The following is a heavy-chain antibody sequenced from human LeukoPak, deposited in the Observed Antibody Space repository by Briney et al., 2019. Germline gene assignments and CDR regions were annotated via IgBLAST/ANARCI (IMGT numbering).Heavy chain of an antibody. CDR3: ARERAFDI. V-gene: IGHV3-48*03. J-gene: IGHJ3*02. Sequence: GGCLRLSCAASGFSFSGYEMNWVRQAPGKGLEWVSYISGSGGTTHYADSVKGRFTISRDNAKNSLYLQMNSLRAEDTAVYYCARERAFDIWGQGTMVTVSS. CDR1: GFSFSGYE. CDR2: ISGSGGTT.